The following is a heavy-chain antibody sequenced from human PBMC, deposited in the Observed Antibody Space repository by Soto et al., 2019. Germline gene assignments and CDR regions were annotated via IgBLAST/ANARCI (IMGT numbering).Heavy chain of an antibody. J-gene: IGHJ6*02. Sequence: SETLSLTCAVSGGSFSGSYWSLLRQPPGKGLEWIGEINHSGSTNYNPSLKSRVTISVDTSKNQFSLKLSSVTAADTAVYYCATGYCTNGVCYTRTLSGMDVWGQGTTVNVSS. CDR1: GGSFSGSY. CDR2: INHSGST. D-gene: IGHD2-8*01. CDR3: ATGYCTNGVCYTRTLSGMDV. V-gene: IGHV4-34*01.